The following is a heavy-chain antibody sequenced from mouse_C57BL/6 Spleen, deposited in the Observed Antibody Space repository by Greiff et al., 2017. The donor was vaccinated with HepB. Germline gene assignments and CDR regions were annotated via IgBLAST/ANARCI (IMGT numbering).Heavy chain of an antibody. Sequence: VQLQQSGAELARPGASVKMSCKASGYTFTSYTMHWVKQRPGQGLEWIGYINPSSGYTKYNQKFKDKATLTADKSSSTAYMQLSSLTSEDSAVYYCARESTTVVVDYWGQGTTLTVSS. CDR2: INPSSGYT. CDR3: ARESTTVVVDY. CDR1: GYTFTSYT. J-gene: IGHJ2*01. D-gene: IGHD1-1*01. V-gene: IGHV1-4*01.